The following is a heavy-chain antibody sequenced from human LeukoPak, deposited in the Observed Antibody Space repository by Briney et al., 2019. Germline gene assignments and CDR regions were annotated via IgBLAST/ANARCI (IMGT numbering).Heavy chain of an antibody. CDR1: GFTFSSYA. J-gene: IGHJ4*02. D-gene: IGHD1-26*01. Sequence: GGSLRLSCAASGFTFSSYAMTWVRQAPGKGLEWVSAIGGSGGNTNYADSVKGRFTISRDNSKNTMYLQMNSLRAEDTAVYYCAKDQASGTYYGFFDHWGQGILVAVSS. CDR2: IGGSGGNT. CDR3: AKDQASGTYYGFFDH. V-gene: IGHV3-23*01.